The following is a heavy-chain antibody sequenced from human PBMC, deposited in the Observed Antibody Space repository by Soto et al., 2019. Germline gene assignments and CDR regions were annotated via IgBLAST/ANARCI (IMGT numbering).Heavy chain of an antibody. D-gene: IGHD2-15*01. J-gene: IGHJ5*02. Sequence: XQTLSLTCAISGDSVSSNSAAWNWIRQSPSRGLEWLGRTYYRSKWYNDYAVSVKSRITINPDTSKNQFSLQLNSVTPEDTAVYYCARDGWDIVDKETNWFDPWGQGALVTVSS. CDR2: TYYRSKWYN. CDR1: GDSVSSNSAA. CDR3: ARDGWDIVDKETNWFDP. V-gene: IGHV6-1*01.